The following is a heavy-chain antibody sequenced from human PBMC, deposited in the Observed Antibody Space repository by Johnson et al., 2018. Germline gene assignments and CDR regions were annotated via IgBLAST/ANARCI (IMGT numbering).Heavy chain of an antibody. CDR3: AKPRLLRNFPDAFDI. D-gene: IGHD1-7*01. V-gene: IGHV3-30*18. J-gene: IGHJ3*02. Sequence: QVQLVQSGGGVVQPGRSLRLSCAASGFTFSSYGMHWVRQAPGQGLEWVAVTPYDGSNQYYADSVKGRFTISRDKSKNTLYLQMTSLRAEDTAVYYCAKPRLLRNFPDAFDIWGQGTMVTVSS. CDR2: TPYDGSNQ. CDR1: GFTFSSYG.